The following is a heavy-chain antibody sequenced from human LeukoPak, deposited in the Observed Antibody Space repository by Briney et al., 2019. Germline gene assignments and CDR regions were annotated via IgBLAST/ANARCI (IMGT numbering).Heavy chain of an antibody. CDR2: IYDGDRL. J-gene: IGHJ4*02. Sequence: PGGSLRLSCSASGFTVSSKYMTWVRQAPGKGLELVSVIYDGDRLSYADSVKGRFTISRDSSKNTLFLQMNSLRVEDTAVYYCARDPPGIAASGTYYWGQGTLVTVSS. CDR3: ARDPPGIAASGTYY. D-gene: IGHD6-13*01. V-gene: IGHV3-53*01. CDR1: GFTVSSKY.